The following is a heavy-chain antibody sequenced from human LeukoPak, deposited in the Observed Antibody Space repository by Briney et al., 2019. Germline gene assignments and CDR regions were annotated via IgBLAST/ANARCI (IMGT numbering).Heavy chain of an antibody. CDR1: GGSISSGLC. J-gene: IGHJ4*02. CDR2: IYPSGTT. D-gene: IGHD4-23*01. V-gene: IGHV4-4*02. Sequence: PSGTLSLTCAVSGGSISSGLCWTWVRQPPGKGLEWIGEIYPSGTTNYNPSLKSRVTISVDKSENQFSLKLYSVTAADTAVYYCTRNAGNSDFDYWGQETLVTVSS. CDR3: TRNAGNSDFDY.